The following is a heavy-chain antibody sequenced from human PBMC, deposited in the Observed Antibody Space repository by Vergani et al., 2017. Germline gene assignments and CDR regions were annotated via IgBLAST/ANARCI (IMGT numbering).Heavy chain of an antibody. J-gene: IGHJ4*02. CDR2: IYWDDDK. CDR1: GFSLSTSGVG. D-gene: IGHD3-3*01. Sequence: QITLKESGPTLVKPTQTLTLTCTFSGFSLSTSGVGVGWIRQPPGKALEWLALIYWDDDKRYSPSLKSRLTITKDTSKNQVVLTMTNMDPVDTATYYCARVKSDFWSGYYSPYYFDYWGQGTLVTVSS. V-gene: IGHV2-5*02. CDR3: ARVKSDFWSGYYSPYYFDY.